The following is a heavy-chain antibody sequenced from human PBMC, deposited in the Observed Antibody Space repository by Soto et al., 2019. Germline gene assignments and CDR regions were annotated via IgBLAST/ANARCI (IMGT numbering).Heavy chain of an antibody. J-gene: IGHJ3*02. Sequence: EVRLVESGGGLVQPGGSLRLSCVASGFTVTDIYMNWVRQAPGKGLEWVSVIYKDFTDYADFVKGRFSVSTDSSKNALYLQMDNLRAEDRAVYYCAREPRYCSGGSCSIMGDAFDIWGQGAMVTVSS. CDR1: GFTVTDIY. V-gene: IGHV3-66*01. D-gene: IGHD2-15*01. CDR3: AREPRYCSGGSCSIMGDAFDI. CDR2: IYKDFT.